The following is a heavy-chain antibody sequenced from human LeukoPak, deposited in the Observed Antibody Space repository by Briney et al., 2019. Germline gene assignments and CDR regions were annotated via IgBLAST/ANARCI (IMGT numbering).Heavy chain of an antibody. Sequence: PGGSLRLSCAASGFTFSSYSMNWVRQAPGKGLEWVSSISSSSSYIYYADSVKGRFTISRDNAKNSLYLQMNSLRAEDTAVYYCARDSLDCSGGSCHEYEYYFDYWGQGTLVTVSS. CDR2: ISSSSSYI. V-gene: IGHV3-21*01. D-gene: IGHD2-15*01. CDR3: ARDSLDCSGGSCHEYEYYFDY. CDR1: GFTFSSYS. J-gene: IGHJ4*02.